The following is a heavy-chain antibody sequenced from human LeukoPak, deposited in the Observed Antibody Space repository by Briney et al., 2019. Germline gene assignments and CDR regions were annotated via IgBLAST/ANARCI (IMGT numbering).Heavy chain of an antibody. Sequence: GASVKVSCKASGGTFSSYAISWGRQAPGQGLEWMGRIIPIFGTANYAQKFQGRVTSTTDESTSTAYMELRSLRSEDTAVYYCASRGYSYGIFDYWGQGTLVTVSS. V-gene: IGHV1-69*05. CDR1: GGTFSSYA. CDR2: IIPIFGTA. J-gene: IGHJ4*02. CDR3: ASRGYSYGIFDY. D-gene: IGHD5-18*01.